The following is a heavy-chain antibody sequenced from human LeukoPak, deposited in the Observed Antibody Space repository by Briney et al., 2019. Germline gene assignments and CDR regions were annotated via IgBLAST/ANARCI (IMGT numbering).Heavy chain of an antibody. CDR1: GFXFSSYA. CDR3: TRSSSGWYSDY. CDR2: IRSKAYGGTT. V-gene: IGHV3-49*04. J-gene: IGHJ4*02. D-gene: IGHD6-19*01. Sequence: GGSLRLSCAASGFXFSSYAMTWVRQAPGKGLEWVGFIRSKAYGGTTEYAASVKGRFIISRDDFKSIAYLQMNSLKTEDTAVYYCTRSSSGWYSDYWGQGTLVTVSS.